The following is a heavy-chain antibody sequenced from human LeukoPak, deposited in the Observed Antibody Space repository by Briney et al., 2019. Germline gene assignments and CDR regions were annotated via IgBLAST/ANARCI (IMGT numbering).Heavy chain of an antibody. Sequence: GGSLRLSCAVSGFTFSNHWMYWVRQVPGKGLVCVSAIKTDGTITNYADSVKGRFTISRDNAKNTLYLQMNGLRAEDTAIYYCVTTWGDYWGQGTLVTVSS. D-gene: IGHD3-16*01. CDR2: IKTDGTIT. J-gene: IGHJ4*02. CDR3: VTTWGDY. CDR1: GFTFSNHW. V-gene: IGHV3-74*01.